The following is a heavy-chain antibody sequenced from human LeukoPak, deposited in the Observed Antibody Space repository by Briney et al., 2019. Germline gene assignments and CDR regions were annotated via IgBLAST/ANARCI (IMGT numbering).Heavy chain of an antibody. J-gene: IGHJ4*02. Sequence: GGSLRLSCAASGFTFSSYWMHWVRHAPGKGLVWVSRINNDGRTTTYADSVKGRFTISRDNAKNTLYLQMNSLRAEDTAVYYCGRDPGYSYGFDYWGQGTLVTVSS. CDR1: GFTFSSYW. CDR2: INNDGRTT. V-gene: IGHV3-74*01. D-gene: IGHD5-18*01. CDR3: GRDPGYSYGFDY.